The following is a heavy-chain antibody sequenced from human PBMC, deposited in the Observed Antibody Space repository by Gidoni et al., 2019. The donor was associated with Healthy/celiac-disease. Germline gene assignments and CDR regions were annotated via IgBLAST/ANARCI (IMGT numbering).Heavy chain of an antibody. V-gene: IGHV4-34*01. CDR3: ARGGKKKSVGATS. Sequence: QVQLQQWGAGLLKPSEPLSLTCAVYGRSFSGYYWSWIRQPPGKGLEWIGEINHSGSTNYNPSLKSRVTISVDTSKNQFSLKLSSVTAADTAVYYCARGGKKKSVGATSWGQGTLVTVSS. CDR1: GRSFSGYY. D-gene: IGHD1-26*01. CDR2: INHSGST. J-gene: IGHJ5*02.